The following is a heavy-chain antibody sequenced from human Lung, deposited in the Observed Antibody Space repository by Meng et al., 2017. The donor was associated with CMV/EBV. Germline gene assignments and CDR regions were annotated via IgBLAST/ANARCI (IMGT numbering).Heavy chain of an antibody. V-gene: IGHV3-7*04. D-gene: IGHD3-10*01. Sequence: GGSLRLXCAASGFTFSNYWMSWVRQAPGKGLEWVANIKQDGGERYYVDSVKGRFTISRDNAKNSLYLQMNSLRAEDTAVYFCARAATYYSGSGSYYDSWGQGXLVTVFS. J-gene: IGHJ4*02. CDR2: IKQDGGER. CDR3: ARAATYYSGSGSYYDS. CDR1: GFTFSNYW.